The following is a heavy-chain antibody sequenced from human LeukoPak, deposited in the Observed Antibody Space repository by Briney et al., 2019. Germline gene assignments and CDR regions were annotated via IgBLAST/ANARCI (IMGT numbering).Heavy chain of an antibody. D-gene: IGHD2-8*02. J-gene: IGHJ4*02. V-gene: IGHV4-39*01. CDR2: IYYTGTMYYNPSSGTT. Sequence: SETLSLTCTVSGGSISGSAYYWGWIRQPPGKGLEWIGSIYYTGTMYYNPSSGTTYYNPSLESRVTISVDTSKNQFSLKLSSVTAADTAVYYCARICWWGCAYFDSWGQGTLVTVSS. CDR3: ARICWWGCAYFDS. CDR1: GGSISGSAYY.